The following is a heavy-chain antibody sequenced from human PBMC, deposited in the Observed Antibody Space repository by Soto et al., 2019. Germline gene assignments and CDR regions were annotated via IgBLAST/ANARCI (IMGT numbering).Heavy chain of an antibody. Sequence: VGSLRLSCAASGFTFSSYAMNWVPQAPGKGLEWVSAISGTGGSTYYPDSVKGRFTISRDNSRNTLYLQMNSLRAEDTAVYYCAKAGAYSYFDYWGQGTPVTVSS. J-gene: IGHJ4*02. CDR1: GFTFSSYA. CDR3: AKAGAYSYFDY. V-gene: IGHV3-23*01. CDR2: ISGTGGST. D-gene: IGHD2-21*01.